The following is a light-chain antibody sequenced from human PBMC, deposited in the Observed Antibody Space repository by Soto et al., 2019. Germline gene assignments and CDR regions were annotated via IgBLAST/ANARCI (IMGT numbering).Light chain of an antibody. J-gene: IGLJ1*01. CDR1: NTGSKS. CDR3: QVWDSSSDHSYV. V-gene: IGLV3-21*02. CDR2: DDS. Sequence: SYELTQPPSVSVAPGQTARITCGGTNTGSKSVHWYQQKTGQAPVLVVYDDSDRPSGIPERFSGSNSGNTATLTISRVEAGDEADYYCQVWDSSSDHSYVFGTGTKLTVL.